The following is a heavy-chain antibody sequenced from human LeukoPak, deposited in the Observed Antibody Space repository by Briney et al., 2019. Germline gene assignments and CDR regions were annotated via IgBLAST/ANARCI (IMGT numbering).Heavy chain of an antibody. CDR1: GFTFRRYA. V-gene: IGHV3-23*01. CDR3: AKDIGSWYDRNWFDP. J-gene: IGHJ5*02. CDR2: ISGRWGSI. D-gene: IGHD6-13*01. Sequence: PGGSLRLSCAPSGFTFRRYAMRWARQAPGEGVEWVSDISGRWGSIYYADSVKGRYTLSRDNSKNTLYPQIHTLRAGDRGVFFCAKDIGSWYDRNWFDPWGQGNLGSVSS.